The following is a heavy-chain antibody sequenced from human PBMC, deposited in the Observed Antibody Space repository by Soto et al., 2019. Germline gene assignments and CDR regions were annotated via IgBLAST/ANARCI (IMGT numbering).Heavy chain of an antibody. CDR1: GVSVTSYT. V-gene: IGHV4-4*07. Sequence: QLQLQESGPGQVKPSETLSLTCIVSGVSVTSYTWSWVRQRANQGLEWIGRVFSSVSGTYSPPLKSRVRNSKHTPEHRTSLKPDSVTAADAGVYYCTRTGITTGDTWRPGTPVTVSS. D-gene: IGHD1-1*01. CDR2: VFSSVSG. CDR3: TRTGITTGDT. J-gene: IGHJ4*02.